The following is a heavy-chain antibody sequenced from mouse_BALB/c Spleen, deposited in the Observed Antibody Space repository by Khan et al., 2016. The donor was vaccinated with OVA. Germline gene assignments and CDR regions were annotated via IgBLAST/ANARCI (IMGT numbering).Heavy chain of an antibody. J-gene: IGHJ2*01. CDR2: ISYSGST. Sequence: EVQLQESGPGLVKPSQSLSLTCTVTGYSFTNYYAWNLIRQSPGNKLEWMGFISYSGSTNYNASLKSRISITRDTSKNQFFLQLNSVTTEDTATYYCARGNYYGYYFDYWGQGTTLTVSS. CDR3: ARGNYYGYYFDY. CDR1: GYSFTNYYA. D-gene: IGHD1-1*01. V-gene: IGHV3-2*02.